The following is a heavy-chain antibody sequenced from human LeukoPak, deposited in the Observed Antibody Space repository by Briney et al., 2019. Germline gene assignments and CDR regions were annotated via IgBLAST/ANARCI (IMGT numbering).Heavy chain of an antibody. V-gene: IGHV3-7*03. J-gene: IGHJ4*02. CDR3: ARVAYYDFWSGYSPDGNYFDY. D-gene: IGHD3-3*01. Sequence: PGGSLRLSCAASGFTFSSYWMSWVRQAPGKGLEWVANIKQDGSEKYYVDSVKGRFTISRDNAKNSLYLQMNSLRAEDTALYYCARVAYYDFWSGYSPDGNYFDYWGQGTLVTVSS. CDR1: GFTFSSYW. CDR2: IKQDGSEK.